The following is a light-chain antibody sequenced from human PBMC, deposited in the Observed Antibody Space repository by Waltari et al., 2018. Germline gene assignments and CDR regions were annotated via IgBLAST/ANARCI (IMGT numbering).Light chain of an antibody. CDR2: SSS. CDR3: QHANSFPDT. Sequence: DIQMTQSPSSVSASVGDRVTITCRASQDISSWLAWYQQKPGKAPELLSYSSSTLHFGVPTRFSGSRSGSEFRLTITGLQPDDPATYFCQHANSFPDTYGQGTKLDI. CDR1: QDISSW. J-gene: IGKJ2*01. V-gene: IGKV1D-12*01.